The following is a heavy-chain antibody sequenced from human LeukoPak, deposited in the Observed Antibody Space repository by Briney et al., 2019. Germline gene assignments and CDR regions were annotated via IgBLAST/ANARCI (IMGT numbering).Heavy chain of an antibody. CDR1: GFTFSSYA. CDR2: ISGSGCST. CDR3: AKVTGAYCGGDCYCMDV. V-gene: IGHV3-23*01. Sequence: GGSLRLSCAASGFTFSSYAVSWVRQAPGKGLEWVSAISGSGCSTYYADSVKGRFTISRDNSKNTLYLQMNSLRAEDTAVYYCAKVTGAYCGGDCYCMDVWGQGTTVTVSS. D-gene: IGHD2-21*01. J-gene: IGHJ6*02.